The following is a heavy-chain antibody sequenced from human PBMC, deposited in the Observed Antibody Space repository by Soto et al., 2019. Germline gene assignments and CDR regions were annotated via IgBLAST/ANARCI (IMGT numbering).Heavy chain of an antibody. V-gene: IGHV1-69*13. CDR2: IIPIFGTA. J-gene: IGHJ4*02. D-gene: IGHD3-22*01. CDR3: ASSRKVYYYDSSGYPPTFDY. Sequence: SVKVSCKASGGTFSSYAISWVRQAPGQGLEWMGGIIPIFGTANYAQKFQGRVTITADESTSTAYMELSSLRSEDTAVYYCASSRKVYYYDSSGYPPTFDYWGQGTLVTVS. CDR1: GGTFSSYA.